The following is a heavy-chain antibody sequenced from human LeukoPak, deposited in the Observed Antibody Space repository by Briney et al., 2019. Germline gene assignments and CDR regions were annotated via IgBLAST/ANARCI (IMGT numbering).Heavy chain of an antibody. CDR3: ARVITMVRGADY. CDR2: INHSGST. Sequence: SETLSLTCAVYGASFSGYYWSWIRQPPGKGLEWIGEINHSGSTNYNPSLKSRVTISVDTSKNQFSLKLSSVTAADTAVYYCARVITMVRGADYWGQGTLVTVSS. J-gene: IGHJ4*02. CDR1: GASFSGYY. V-gene: IGHV4-34*01. D-gene: IGHD3-10*01.